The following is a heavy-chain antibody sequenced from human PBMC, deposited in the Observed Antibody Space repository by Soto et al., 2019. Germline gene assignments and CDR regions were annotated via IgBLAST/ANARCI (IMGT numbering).Heavy chain of an antibody. CDR3: AKDPKGRLVPRPPDALRYFDWLLDY. V-gene: IGHV3-30*18. J-gene: IGHJ4*02. Sequence: PGGSLRLSCAASGFTFSNAWMNWVCQAPGKGLEWVGRIKSKNDGSNKYYADSVKGRFTISRDNSKNTLYLQMNSLRAEDTAVYYCAKDPKGRLVPRPPDALRYFDWLLDYWGQGTLVTVSS. CDR2: KSKNDGSNK. D-gene: IGHD3-9*01. CDR1: GFTFSNAW.